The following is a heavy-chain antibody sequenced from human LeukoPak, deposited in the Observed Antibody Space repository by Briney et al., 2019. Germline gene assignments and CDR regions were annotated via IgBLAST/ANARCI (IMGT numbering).Heavy chain of an antibody. CDR2: ISSSSTYI. CDR3: ARVGSWDTFDV. Sequence: PGGSLRLSCAASGFTFSSYTMNWVRQAPGKGLEWVSSISSSSTYIYYADSVKGRFTISRDDAKNSLYLQMNSLRAEDTAVYHCARVGSWDTFDVWGQGTMVTVSP. D-gene: IGHD3-10*01. J-gene: IGHJ3*01. CDR1: GFTFSSYT. V-gene: IGHV3-21*01.